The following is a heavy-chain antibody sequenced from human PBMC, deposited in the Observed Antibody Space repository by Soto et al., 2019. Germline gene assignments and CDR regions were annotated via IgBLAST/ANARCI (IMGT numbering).Heavy chain of an antibody. CDR1: GGSFSGYY. CDR3: ARMTTVTQRGYGGAGSYSRAFDY. CDR2: INHSGST. D-gene: IGHD4-17*01. J-gene: IGHJ4*02. V-gene: IGHV4-34*01. Sequence: SETLSLTCAVYGGSFSGYYWSWIRQPPGNGLEWIGEINHSGSTNYNPSLKSRVTISVDTSKNQFSLKLSSVTAADTAVYYCARMTTVTQRGYGGAGSYSRAFDYWGQGTLVTVSS.